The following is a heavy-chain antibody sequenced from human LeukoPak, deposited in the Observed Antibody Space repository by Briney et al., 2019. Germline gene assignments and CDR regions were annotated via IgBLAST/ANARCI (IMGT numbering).Heavy chain of an antibody. CDR3: ARDRRYSDSSGYIRGFDY. CDR2: INHSGST. CDR1: GGSFSGYY. D-gene: IGHD3-22*01. Sequence: SETLSLTCAVYGGSFSGYYWSWVRQPPGKGLEWIGEINHSGSTNYNPSLKSRVTISVDTSKNQFSLKLNSVTAADTAVYYCARDRRYSDSSGYIRGFDYWGQGTLVTVSS. V-gene: IGHV4-34*01. J-gene: IGHJ4*02.